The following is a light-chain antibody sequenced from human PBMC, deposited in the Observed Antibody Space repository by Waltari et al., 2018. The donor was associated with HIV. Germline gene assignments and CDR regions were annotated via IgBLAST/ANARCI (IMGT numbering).Light chain of an antibody. CDR1: QSVDSSY. V-gene: IGKV3-20*01. Sequence: EIVLTQSPGTLSLSPGERATLSCRASQSVDSSYVAWYQQKPGQAPRLLISGASSRATGIPDRFSGSGSGTDFTLTIRRLEPEDFAVYYCQQYGRSLTFGGGTKVEIK. J-gene: IGKJ4*01. CDR2: GAS. CDR3: QQYGRSLT.